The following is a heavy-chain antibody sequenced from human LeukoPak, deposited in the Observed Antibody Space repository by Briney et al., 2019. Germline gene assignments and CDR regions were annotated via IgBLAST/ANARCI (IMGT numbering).Heavy chain of an antibody. V-gene: IGHV5-51*01. CDR2: IYPGDSDT. CDR3: ARLQLYYYDSSGYYSPLDY. CDR1: GYSFTSYW. D-gene: IGHD3-22*01. Sequence: GESLKISCKGSGYSFTSYWIGWVRQMPGKGLEWMGIIYPGDSDTRYSPSFQGQVTTSADKSISTAYLQWSSLKASDTAMYYCARLQLYYYDSSGYYSPLDYWGQGTLVTVSS. J-gene: IGHJ4*02.